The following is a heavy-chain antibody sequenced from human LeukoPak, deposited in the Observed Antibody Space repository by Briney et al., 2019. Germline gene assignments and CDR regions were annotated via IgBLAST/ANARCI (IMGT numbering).Heavy chain of an antibody. CDR1: GFTFSAYA. CDR2: IGGSGGST. Sequence: GGSLRLSCAASGFTFSAYAMTWVRQAPGKGLEWVSTIGGSGGSTYYADSVKGRFTVSRDNSKNTLYLQMNSLRAEDTAVYYCAKVGCSVSCHCDYWGQGTLVTVSS. J-gene: IGHJ4*02. V-gene: IGHV3-23*01. CDR3: AKVGCSVSCHCDY. D-gene: IGHD2-2*01.